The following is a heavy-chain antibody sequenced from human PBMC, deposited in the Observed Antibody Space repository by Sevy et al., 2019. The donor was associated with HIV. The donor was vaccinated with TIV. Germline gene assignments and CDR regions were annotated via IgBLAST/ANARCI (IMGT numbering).Heavy chain of an antibody. CDR2: IWFDGSNT. D-gene: IGHD4-17*01. CDR3: ARDLEFYDSGDYGPAFMPDF. J-gene: IGHJ4*01. Sequence: GGSLRLSCAASGFTFSSFGMHWVRQAPGKGLEWVAVIWFDGSNTYYADSVKGRFTISRDIAKNTLRLQMNSLRAEDTAVYYCARDLEFYDSGDYGPAFMPDFWGHGTLVTVSS. V-gene: IGHV3-33*01. CDR1: GFTFSSFG.